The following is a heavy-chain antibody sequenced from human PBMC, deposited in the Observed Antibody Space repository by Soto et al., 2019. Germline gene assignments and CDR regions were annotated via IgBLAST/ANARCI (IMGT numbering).Heavy chain of an antibody. J-gene: IGHJ1*01. Sequence: GESLKISCAASGFTFSSYWMHWVRQAPGKGLVWVSRINSDGSSTSYADSVKGRFTISRDNAKNTLYLQMNSLRAEDTAVYYCARGGSDDYVWGSYRSDFQHWGQGTLVTVSS. V-gene: IGHV3-74*01. D-gene: IGHD3-16*02. CDR2: INSDGSST. CDR3: ARGGSDDYVWGSYRSDFQH. CDR1: GFTFSSYW.